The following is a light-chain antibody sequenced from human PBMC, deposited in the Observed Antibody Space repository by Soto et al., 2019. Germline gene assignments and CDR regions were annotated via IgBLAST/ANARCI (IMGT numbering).Light chain of an antibody. J-gene: IGLJ1*01. V-gene: IGLV1-51*01. Sequence: QSVLTQPPSVSAAPGQKVTISCSGSSSNIGISYVSWYQHLPGTAPKLLIYDNHNRPSGIPDRFFGSKSGTAATLDITGLQTGDEADYYCATWDDSLSAAVFGPGTKLTVL. CDR2: DNH. CDR3: ATWDDSLSAAV. CDR1: SSNIGISY.